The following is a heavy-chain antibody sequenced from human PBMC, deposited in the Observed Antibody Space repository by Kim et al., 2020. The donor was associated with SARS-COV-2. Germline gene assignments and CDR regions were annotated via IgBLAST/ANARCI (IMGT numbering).Heavy chain of an antibody. CDR2: ISYDGSNK. Sequence: GGSLRLSCAASGFTFSSYAMHWVRQAPGKGLEWVAVISYDGSNKYYADSVKGRFTISRDNSKNTLYLQMNSLRAEDTAVYYCARDETTVTEFDYWGQGTLVTVSS. CDR3: ARDETTVTEFDY. V-gene: IGHV3-30-3*01. D-gene: IGHD4-17*01. CDR1: GFTFSSYA. J-gene: IGHJ4*02.